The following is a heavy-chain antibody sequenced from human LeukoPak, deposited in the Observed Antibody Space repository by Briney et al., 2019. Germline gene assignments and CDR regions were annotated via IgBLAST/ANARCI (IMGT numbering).Heavy chain of an antibody. Sequence: NPGGSLRLSCAASAFTFSSYSMNWVRQAPGKGLEWVSSISRSSSYIYYADSLKGRFTISRDNAKNSLYLHMNSLRAEDTAVYYCARPSVSPYVAPDGDIWGQGTMVIVSS. CDR2: ISRSSSYI. CDR1: AFTFSSYS. V-gene: IGHV3-21*01. J-gene: IGHJ3*02. D-gene: IGHD3-16*01. CDR3: ARPSVSPYVAPDGDI.